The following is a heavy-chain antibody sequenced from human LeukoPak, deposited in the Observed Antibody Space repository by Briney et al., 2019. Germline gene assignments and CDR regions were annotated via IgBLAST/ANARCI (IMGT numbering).Heavy chain of an antibody. CDR2: ISSDGSNK. D-gene: IGHD6-13*01. V-gene: IGHV3-30*01. Sequence: GRSLRLSCAASGFTFSSYAMHWVRQAPGKGLEWVAAISSDGSNKYYADSVKGRFTISRDSSKNTLYLQMNSLRVEDTAMYYCAGGPKYSSSWYEYFQHWGQGTLVTVSS. CDR1: GFTFSSYA. CDR3: AGGPKYSSSWYEYFQH. J-gene: IGHJ1*01.